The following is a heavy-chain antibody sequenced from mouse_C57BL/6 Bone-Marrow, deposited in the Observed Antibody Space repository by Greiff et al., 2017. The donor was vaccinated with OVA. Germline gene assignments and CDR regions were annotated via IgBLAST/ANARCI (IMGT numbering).Heavy chain of an antibody. D-gene: IGHD2-3*01. CDR1: GFTFSDYG. CDR3: ARYYDGYPHFDY. V-gene: IGHV5-17*01. CDR2: ISSGSSTI. J-gene: IGHJ2*01. Sequence: EVKLVESGGGLVKPGGSLKLSCAASGFTFSDYGMHWVRQAPEKGLEWVAYISSGSSTIYYADTVKGRFTISRDNAKNTLFLQMTSLRYEDTAMYDCARYYDGYPHFDYWGQGTTLTVSS.